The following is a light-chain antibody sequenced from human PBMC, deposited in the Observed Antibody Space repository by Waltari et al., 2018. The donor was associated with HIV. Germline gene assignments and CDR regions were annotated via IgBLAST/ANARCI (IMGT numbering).Light chain of an antibody. CDR1: RSNIGDGYD. CDR2: GNT. CDR3: QSYDSSLSASV. J-gene: IGLJ2*01. V-gene: IGLV1-40*01. Sequence: QSVLTQPPSVSGAPGQRVTISCTGSRSNIGDGYDVHWYQQLPGTAPKLLIYGNTNRPSGVPDRFSGSKSGTSASLAITGLQAEDEADYYCQSYDSSLSASVFGEGTKLTVL.